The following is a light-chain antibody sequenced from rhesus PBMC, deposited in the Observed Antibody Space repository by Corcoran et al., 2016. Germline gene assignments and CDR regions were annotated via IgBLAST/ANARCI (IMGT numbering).Light chain of an antibody. Sequence: DIVMTQSPDSLAVSLGERVTINCKSSQSLLYSSNNKNYLAWHQQKSGQAPKLLIYWASTRESGVPNRFSGSGSETDFTLTISGLQAEDVAVYYCQQYYSSPYRFGQGTKGEIK. CDR3: QQYYSSPYR. J-gene: IGKJ2*01. CDR2: WAS. V-gene: IGKV4-1*01. CDR1: QSLLYSSNNKNY.